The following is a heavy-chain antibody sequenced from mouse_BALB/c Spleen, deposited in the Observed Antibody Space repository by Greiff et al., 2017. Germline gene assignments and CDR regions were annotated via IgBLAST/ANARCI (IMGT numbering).Heavy chain of an antibody. J-gene: IGHJ3*01. CDR1: GYSFTSYW. D-gene: IGHD2-1*01. CDR2: IYPGNSDT. V-gene: IGHV1-5*01. CDR3: TRGHGNHEAWFAY. Sequence: EVQLQQSGTVLARPGASVKMSCKASGYSFTSYWMHWVKQRPGQGLEWIGAIYPGNSDTSYNQKFKGKAKLTAVTSASTAYMELSSLTNEDSAVYYCTRGHGNHEAWFAYWGQGTLVTVSA.